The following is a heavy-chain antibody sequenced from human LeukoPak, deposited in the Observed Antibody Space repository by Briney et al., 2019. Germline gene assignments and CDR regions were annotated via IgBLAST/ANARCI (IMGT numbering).Heavy chain of an antibody. J-gene: IGHJ3*02. CDR1: GFTFSSYA. CDR2: ISGSGGST. Sequence: GGSLRLSCAASGFTFSSYAMSWVRRAPGKGLEWVSAISGSGGSTYYADSVKGRFTISRDNSKNTLYLQMNSLRAEDTAVYYCARAWEPYDAFDIWGQGTMVTVSS. CDR3: ARAWEPYDAFDI. V-gene: IGHV3-23*01. D-gene: IGHD1-26*01.